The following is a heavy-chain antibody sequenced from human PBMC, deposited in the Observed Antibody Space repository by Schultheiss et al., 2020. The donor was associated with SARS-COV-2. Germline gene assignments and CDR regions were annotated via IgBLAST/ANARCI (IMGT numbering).Heavy chain of an antibody. J-gene: IGHJ4*02. CDR1: GFTFSSYA. CDR3: ARDRGRYCSGGSCPYYFDY. D-gene: IGHD2-15*01. V-gene: IGHV3-30*04. CDR2: ISYDGSNK. Sequence: GGSLRLSCAASGFTFSSYAMHWVCQAPGKGLEWVAVISYDGSNKYYADSVKGRFTISRDNSKNTLYLQMNSLRAEDTAVYYCARDRGRYCSGGSCPYYFDYWGQGTLVTVSS.